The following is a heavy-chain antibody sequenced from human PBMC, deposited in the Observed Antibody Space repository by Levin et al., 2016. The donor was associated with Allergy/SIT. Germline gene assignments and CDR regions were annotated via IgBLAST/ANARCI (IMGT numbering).Heavy chain of an antibody. Sequence: GESLKISCAASGFTFSNAWMSWVRQAPGKGLEWVGRIKSKTDGGTTDYAAPVKGRFTISRDDSKNTLYLQMNSLKTEDTAVYYCTTDLEYCSSTSCSILFDYWGQGTLVTVSS. CDR1: GFTFSNAW. CDR3: TTDLEYCSSTSCSILFDY. J-gene: IGHJ4*02. D-gene: IGHD2-2*01. V-gene: IGHV3-15*01. CDR2: IKSKTDGGTT.